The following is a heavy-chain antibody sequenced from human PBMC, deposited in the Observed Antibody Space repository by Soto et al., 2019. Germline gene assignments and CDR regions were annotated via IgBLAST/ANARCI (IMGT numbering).Heavy chain of an antibody. D-gene: IGHD5-12*01. CDR2: INSDGSRT. CDR1: GFTFSSYW. J-gene: IGHJ4*02. CDR3: AREPDGYNFYY. V-gene: IGHV3-74*01. Sequence: EVQLVEAGGGLIQPGASLRLSCAASGFTFSSYWMRWVRQVPGTGLELVSRINSDGSRTYYAGCVKGRFTIYGDNAKNKLFRLMDRLRVEDTGVYCWAREPDGYNFYYWGRGTLVTVSS.